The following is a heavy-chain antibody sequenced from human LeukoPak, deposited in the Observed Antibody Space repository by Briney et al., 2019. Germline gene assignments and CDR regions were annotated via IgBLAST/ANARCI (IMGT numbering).Heavy chain of an antibody. CDR1: GGSFSGYY. Sequence: SETLSLTCAVYGGSFSGYYWSWIRQPPGKGLEWIGEINHSGSTNYNPSLKSRVTISVDTSKNQFSLKLSSVTAADTAVYYCARGASQPQAAAGLFDYWGQGTLVTVSS. CDR2: INHSGST. CDR3: ARGASQPQAAAGLFDY. V-gene: IGHV4-34*01. J-gene: IGHJ4*02. D-gene: IGHD6-13*01.